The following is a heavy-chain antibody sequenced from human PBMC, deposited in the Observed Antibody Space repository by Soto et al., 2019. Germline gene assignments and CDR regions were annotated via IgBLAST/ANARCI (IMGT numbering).Heavy chain of an antibody. CDR1: GYTFTSYG. V-gene: IGHV1-18*01. CDR2: ISAYNGNT. CDR3: ARIYYDSSGYYSYYFDY. Sequence: ASVKVSCKASGYTFTSYGISWVRQAPGQGLEWMGWISAYNGNTNYAQKLQGRVTMTTDTSTSTAYMELRSLRSDDTAVYYCARIYYDSSGYYSYYFDYGGQGTLGTVSS. D-gene: IGHD3-22*01. J-gene: IGHJ4*02.